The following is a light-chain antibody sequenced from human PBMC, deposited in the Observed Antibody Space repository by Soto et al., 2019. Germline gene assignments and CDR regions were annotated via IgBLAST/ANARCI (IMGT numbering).Light chain of an antibody. V-gene: IGLV2-14*01. CDR2: EVT. CDR3: SLYTSENTYV. Sequence: QSVLTQPASVSGSPGQSITISCTGTSSDIGTYNHVSWYQHHPGKAPKLLTYEVTNRPSGISNRFSASKSGNTASLTISGLQTEDEADYYCSLYTSENTYVFGTGTKVTVL. CDR1: SSDIGTYNH. J-gene: IGLJ1*01.